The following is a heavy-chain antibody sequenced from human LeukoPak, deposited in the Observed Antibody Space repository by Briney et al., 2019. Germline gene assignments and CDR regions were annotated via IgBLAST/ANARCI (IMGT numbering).Heavy chain of an antibody. J-gene: IGHJ4*02. Sequence: PGGSLRLSCAASGFTFSSYAMNWVRQAPGKGLEWVSSISSSRTNIYYAESMKGRFTISRDNAKNSVYLQINFLRVEDTAVYYCARESGNRIFDYWGQGTLVTVSS. CDR2: ISSSRTNI. D-gene: IGHD1-14*01. CDR1: GFTFSSYA. CDR3: ARESGNRIFDY. V-gene: IGHV3-21*01.